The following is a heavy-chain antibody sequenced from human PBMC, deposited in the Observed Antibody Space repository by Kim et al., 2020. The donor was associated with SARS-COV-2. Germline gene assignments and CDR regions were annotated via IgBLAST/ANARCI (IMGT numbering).Heavy chain of an antibody. CDR3: ASGYSGYDSWYFDL. V-gene: IGHV3-11*01. D-gene: IGHD5-12*01. Sequence: ADPAKGRFTITRDNAKNSLYLQMNSLRAEDTAVYYCASGYSGYDSWYFDLWGRGTLVTVSS. J-gene: IGHJ2*01.